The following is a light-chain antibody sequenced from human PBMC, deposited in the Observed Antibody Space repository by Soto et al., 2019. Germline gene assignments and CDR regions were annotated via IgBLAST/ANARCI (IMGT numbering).Light chain of an antibody. Sequence: SQMTQSPYTLSGAVGDELGGRRRDSQTLSSWLAWHQQKPGKAPKLLIYKASTLKGGVPSRFSGSGSGTDFTLTISCLQSADFATYYCQQYYSYPRTFGQGTKVDIK. CDR1: QTLSSW. V-gene: IGKV1-5*03. CDR2: KAS. CDR3: QQYYSYPRT. J-gene: IGKJ1*01.